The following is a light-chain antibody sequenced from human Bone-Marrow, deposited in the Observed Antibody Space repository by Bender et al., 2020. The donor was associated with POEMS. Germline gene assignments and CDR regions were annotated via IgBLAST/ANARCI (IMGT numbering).Light chain of an antibody. J-gene: IGLJ3*02. V-gene: IGLV3-27*01. CDR2: KDT. CDR3: YTAADSNLV. CDR1: VLATKY. Sequence: SYELTQPPSVSVSPGQTARITCSGDVLATKYARWFQQKPGQAPVQVIYKDTDRPSGIPERFSGSSSGTTVTLTISGAQVEDEGDYYCYTAADSNLVFGGGTKLTVL.